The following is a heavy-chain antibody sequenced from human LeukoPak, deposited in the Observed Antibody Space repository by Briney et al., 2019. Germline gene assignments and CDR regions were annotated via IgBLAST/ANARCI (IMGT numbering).Heavy chain of an antibody. CDR3: ARDGGPIDY. Sequence: GGSLRLTCAAAGFTFSDYYMSWIRQAPGKGLEWVANIKQDGSEKYYVDSVKGRFTISRDNAKNTLYLQMNSLRAEDTAVYYCARDGGPIDYWSQGTLVTVSS. V-gene: IGHV3-7*01. D-gene: IGHD3-16*01. J-gene: IGHJ4*02. CDR1: GFTFSDYY. CDR2: IKQDGSEK.